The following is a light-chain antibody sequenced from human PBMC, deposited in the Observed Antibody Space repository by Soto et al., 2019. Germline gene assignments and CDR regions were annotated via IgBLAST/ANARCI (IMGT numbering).Light chain of an antibody. CDR1: SNDVGDFNY. CDR2: EVN. Sequence: QSALTQPLSASGSPGQSVTISCTGTSNDVGDFNYVSWYQQHPGKVPKLLIYEVNKRPSGVPDRFSGSKSGDTASLTVSGLQADDEADYYCSSYVRDDYDVFGTVTKLTVL. J-gene: IGLJ1*01. CDR3: SSYVRDDYDV. V-gene: IGLV2-8*01.